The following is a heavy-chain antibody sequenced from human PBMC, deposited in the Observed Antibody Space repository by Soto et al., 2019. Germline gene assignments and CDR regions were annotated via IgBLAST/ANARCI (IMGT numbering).Heavy chain of an antibody. Sequence: GGSLRLSCAASGFTFSSHWMHWVRQAPGKGLVWVSLISATGGGTYYADSVKGRFTISRDNSHNSLYLQVHSLTAEDTAVYYCAKDRRAGGNSAFYFDFWGQGAQVTVSS. CDR1: GFTFSSHW. CDR3: AKDRRAGGNSAFYFDF. J-gene: IGHJ4*02. V-gene: IGHV3-23*01. D-gene: IGHD3-16*01. CDR2: ISATGGGT.